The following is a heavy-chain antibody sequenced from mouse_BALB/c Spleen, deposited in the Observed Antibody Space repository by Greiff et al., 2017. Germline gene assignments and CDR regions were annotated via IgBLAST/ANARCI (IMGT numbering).Heavy chain of an antibody. CDR1: GFSLTSYG. J-gene: IGHJ4*01. CDR3: ARTNDRSYYYAMDY. D-gene: IGHD2-14*01. CDR2: IWSGGST. V-gene: IGHV2-2*02. Sequence: VQLVESGPGLVQPSQSLSITCTVSGFSLTSYGVHWVRQSPGKGLEWLGVIWSGGSTDYNAAFISRLSISKDNSKSQVFFKMNSLQANDTAIYYCARTNDRSYYYAMDYWGQGTSVTVSS.